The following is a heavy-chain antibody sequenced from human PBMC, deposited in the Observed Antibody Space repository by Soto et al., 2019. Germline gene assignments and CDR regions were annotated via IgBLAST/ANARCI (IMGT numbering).Heavy chain of an antibody. J-gene: IGHJ1*01. CDR3: ARTIEHSSRTKGFQH. V-gene: IGHV1-69*13. CDR1: GGTFSSYA. CDR2: IIPIFGTA. Sequence: ASVKVSCKASGGTFSSYAISWVRQAPGQGLEWMGGIIPIFGTANYAQKFQGRVTITADESTSTAYMELSSLRSEDTAVYYCARTIEHSSRTKGFQHWGQGTLVTVSS. D-gene: IGHD6-6*01.